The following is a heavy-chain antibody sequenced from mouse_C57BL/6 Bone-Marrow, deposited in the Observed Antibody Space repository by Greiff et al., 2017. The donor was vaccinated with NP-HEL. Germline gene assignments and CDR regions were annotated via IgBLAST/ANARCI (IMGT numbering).Heavy chain of an antibody. J-gene: IGHJ3*01. V-gene: IGHV14-1*01. CDR3: TRGLGAWFAY. CDR1: GFNIKDYY. Sequence: VHVKQSGAELVRPGASVKLSCTASGFNIKDYYMHWVKQRPEQGLEWIGRIDPEDGDTEYAPKFQGKATMTADTSSNTAYLQLSSLTSEDTAFYYCTRGLGAWFAYWGQGTLVTVSA. CDR2: IDPEDGDT. D-gene: IGHD2-4*01.